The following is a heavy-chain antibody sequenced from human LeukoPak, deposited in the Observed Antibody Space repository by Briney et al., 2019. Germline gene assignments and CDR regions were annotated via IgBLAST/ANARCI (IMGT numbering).Heavy chain of an antibody. V-gene: IGHV3-66*01. Sequence: GGSLRLSCAASGFTFSSYAIHWVRQAPGKGLEWVSVIYSGGSTYYADSVKGRFTISRDNAKNSLYLQMNSLRVEDTAVYYCARVYKTYYFDSSGYYIDAFDIWGQGTMITVSS. J-gene: IGHJ3*02. CDR3: ARVYKTYYFDSSGYYIDAFDI. CDR1: GFTFSSYA. CDR2: IYSGGST. D-gene: IGHD3-22*01.